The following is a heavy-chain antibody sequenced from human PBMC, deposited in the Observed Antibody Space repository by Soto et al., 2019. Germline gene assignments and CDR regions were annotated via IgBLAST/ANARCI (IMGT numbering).Heavy chain of an antibody. J-gene: IGHJ4*02. CDR2: IWYDGSNK. Sequence: AGGSLRLSCAASGFTFSSYGMHWVRQAPGKGLEWVAVIWYDGSNKYYADSVKGRFTISRDNSKNTLYLQMNSLRAEDTAVYYCARDRSIAAAGTGLWGQGTLVTAPQ. V-gene: IGHV3-33*01. D-gene: IGHD6-13*01. CDR3: ARDRSIAAAGTGL. CDR1: GFTFSSYG.